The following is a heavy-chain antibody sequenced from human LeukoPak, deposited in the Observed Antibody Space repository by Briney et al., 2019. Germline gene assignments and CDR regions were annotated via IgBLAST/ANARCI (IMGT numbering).Heavy chain of an antibody. J-gene: IGHJ3*02. D-gene: IGHD2-8*01. CDR2: IYYSGST. Sequence: SETLSLTCTVSGGSISSSSYYWGWIRQPPGKGLEWIGSIYYSGSTYYNPSLKSRVTISVDTSKNQFSLKLSSVTAADTAVYYCAREGEPYCTNGVCYLTGASDIWGQGTMVTVSS. CDR3: AREGEPYCTNGVCYLTGASDI. CDR1: GGSISSSSYY. V-gene: IGHV4-39*07.